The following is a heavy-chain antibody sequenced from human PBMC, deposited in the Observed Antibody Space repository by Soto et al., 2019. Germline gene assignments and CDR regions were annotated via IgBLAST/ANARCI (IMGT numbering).Heavy chain of an antibody. CDR3: ARHDDFCSGDSRFDP. D-gene: IGHD2-15*01. CDR1: GGSISSGSYY. J-gene: IGHJ5*02. CDR2: LYYNGSA. Sequence: QLHLEESGPGLVKPSETLSLTCTVSGGSISSGSYYWGWVRQPPGKGPEWIGSLYYNGSAYYNPSLYSRPTKSVETSKYPFSLSLTSVTAADASVYYGARHDDFCSGDSRFDPWGQGTVVTVSS. V-gene: IGHV4-39*01.